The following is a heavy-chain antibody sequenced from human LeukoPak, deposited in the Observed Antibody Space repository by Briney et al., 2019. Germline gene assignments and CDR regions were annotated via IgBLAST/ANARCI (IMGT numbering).Heavy chain of an antibody. Sequence: TGGSLRLSCAASGFTFRSYGMHWVRQAPGKGLEYVASISSNGGSTDYANSVKGRLNTSRDNSKNTLYLQMGSLRAEDMAVYYCARSSSSYDYDYWGKVPLATVS. J-gene: IGHJ4*02. V-gene: IGHV3-64*01. D-gene: IGHD6-6*01. CDR1: GFTFRSYG. CDR2: ISSNGGST. CDR3: ARSSSSYDYDY.